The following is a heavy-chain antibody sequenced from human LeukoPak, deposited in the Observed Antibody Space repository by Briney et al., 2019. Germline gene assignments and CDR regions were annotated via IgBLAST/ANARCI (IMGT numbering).Heavy chain of an antibody. CDR2: IFPISGSP. Sequence: ASVKVSCKVSGYTLTELSMHWVRQAPGQGLEWMGGIFPISGSPNNAQKFQGRVTIIADKSTSTAYMELSGLRSEDTAVYFCARSPASYGSGYYCMDVWGKGTTVTVSS. CDR1: GYTLTELS. D-gene: IGHD3-10*01. V-gene: IGHV1-24*01. CDR3: ARSPASYGSGYYCMDV. J-gene: IGHJ6*03.